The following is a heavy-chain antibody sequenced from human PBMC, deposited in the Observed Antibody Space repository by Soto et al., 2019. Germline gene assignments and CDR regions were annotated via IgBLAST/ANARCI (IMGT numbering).Heavy chain of an antibody. CDR1: GYTFGIYG. CDR3: ARDSVCSGTGCPWDY. V-gene: IGHV1-18*01. J-gene: IGHJ4*02. D-gene: IGHD2-15*01. Sequence: QVQLVQSGAEVKKPGASVKVSCQASGYTFGIYGLTWVRQAPGQGPEWMGWISPSSGRTKYAQKFQGRVTMTTQTSTITADMELRCLTSGDTAVYYCARDSVCSGTGCPWDYWGQGTLVTVSS. CDR2: ISPSSGRT.